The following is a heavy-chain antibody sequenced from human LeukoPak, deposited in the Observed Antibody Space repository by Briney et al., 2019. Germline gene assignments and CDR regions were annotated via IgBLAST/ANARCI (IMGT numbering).Heavy chain of an antibody. D-gene: IGHD1-14*01. V-gene: IGHV4-59*11. Sequence: PSETLSLTCTVSGGSIKSHFWSWVRQPPGKRLEWIGYIFHSGSTNYNPSLKSRVTISVDTSKNQFSLRLTSVTAADTAVYYCVRTNPWDLTYYSDYWGQGTLVTVSS. CDR1: GGSIKSHF. J-gene: IGHJ4*02. CDR2: IFHSGST. CDR3: VRTNPWDLTYYSDY.